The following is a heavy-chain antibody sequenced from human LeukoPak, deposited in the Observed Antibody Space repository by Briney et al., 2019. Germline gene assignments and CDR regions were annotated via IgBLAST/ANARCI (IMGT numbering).Heavy chain of an antibody. CDR1: GFTFSSYG. Sequence: GGSLRLSCAASGFTFSSYGMYWVRQAPGEGLEWVAVIWYDGSNIDYADSVKGRFTISRDNSKNTLYLQMNSLRAEDTAVYYCARARNNYDSSGYSALDYWGQGTLATVSS. D-gene: IGHD3-22*01. V-gene: IGHV3-33*01. CDR2: IWYDGSNI. J-gene: IGHJ4*02. CDR3: ARARNNYDSSGYSALDY.